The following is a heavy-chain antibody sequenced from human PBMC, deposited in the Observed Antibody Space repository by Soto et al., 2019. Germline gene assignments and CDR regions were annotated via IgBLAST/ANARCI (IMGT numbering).Heavy chain of an antibody. CDR3: ARHGAYSGSYLGFDY. CDR2: IYYSGST. V-gene: IGHV4-39*01. D-gene: IGHD1-26*01. J-gene: IGHJ4*02. Sequence: SETLSLTCTISGGSISISSYYWGCMRQPPGKGLEWIGSIYYSGSTYYNPSLKSRVTISVDTSKNQFSLKLSSVTAADTAVYYCARHGAYSGSYLGFDYWGQGTLVTVSS. CDR1: GGSISISSYY.